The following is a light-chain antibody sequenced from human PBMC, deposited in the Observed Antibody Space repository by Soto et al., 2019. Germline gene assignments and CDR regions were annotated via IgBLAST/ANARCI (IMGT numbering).Light chain of an antibody. V-gene: IGLV2-14*01. CDR3: SSYTSSHTYV. Sequence: QSGLTQPASVSGSPGRSITISFTGTSSDIGTYNYLSWYQQHPGKAPKLIIYEVTNRPSGVSSRFSGSKSGNTASLTISGLQAEDEADYYCSSYTSSHTYVFGSGTKVTAL. CDR1: SSDIGTYNY. CDR2: EVT. J-gene: IGLJ1*01.